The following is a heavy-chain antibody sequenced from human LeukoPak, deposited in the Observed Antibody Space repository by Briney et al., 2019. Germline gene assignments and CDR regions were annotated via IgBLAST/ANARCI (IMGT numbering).Heavy chain of an antibody. CDR3: ARGESLVRGVIDY. Sequence: GESMKISCKGSGYSFSTNWIAWVRQMPGKGLEWMGIIYPADSDTRYSPSFQGQVTISADKSISTAFLQWSSLKASDTAMYYCARGESLVRGVIDYWGEGTLVTVSS. CDR2: IYPADSDT. J-gene: IGHJ4*02. CDR1: GYSFSTNW. V-gene: IGHV5-51*01. D-gene: IGHD3-10*01.